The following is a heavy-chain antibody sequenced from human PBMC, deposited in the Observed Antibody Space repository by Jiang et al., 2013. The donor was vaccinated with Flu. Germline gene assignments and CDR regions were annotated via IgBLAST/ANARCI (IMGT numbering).Heavy chain of an antibody. D-gene: IGHD5-12*01. V-gene: IGHV1-18*01. CDR2: ISGYNGNT. Sequence: VQLVQSGAEVKKPGASVKVSCKASGYTFTSYGISWVRQAPGQGLEWMGWISGYNGNTNYAQKVQGRVTMTTDTSTSTAYMELRSLRSDDSAVYYCARDHPTGGYDFYYYYGMDVWGKGTTVTVSS. CDR1: GYTFTSYG. CDR3: ARDHPTGGYDFYYYYGMDV. J-gene: IGHJ6*04.